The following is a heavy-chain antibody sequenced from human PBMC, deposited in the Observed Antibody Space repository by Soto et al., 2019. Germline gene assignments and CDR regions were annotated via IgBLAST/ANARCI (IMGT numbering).Heavy chain of an antibody. CDR2: ISYDGTEE. V-gene: IGHV3-30*18. J-gene: IGHJ4*01. Sequence: XGSLRLSVAASGFTFSSFGMHWVRQAPGKGLEWVAVISYDGTEEKYADSVKGRATVSRDNSKNTVYLQMNRLRGDDSAIYYCAKGRFDVVTISPFDHWGQGTLVTVSS. D-gene: IGHD3-3*02. CDR1: GFTFSSFG. CDR3: AKGRFDVVTISPFDH.